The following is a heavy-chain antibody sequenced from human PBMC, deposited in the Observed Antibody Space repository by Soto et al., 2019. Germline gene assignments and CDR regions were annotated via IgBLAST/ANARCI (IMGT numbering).Heavy chain of an antibody. D-gene: IGHD3-16*01. Sequence: SETLSLTCTVSGDSISTYYWTWIRQPPGKGLEWIGYIYNSATTKYNPSLKSRVTISVDTSKNQFSLKLSSVTTADTAVYYCARGRFDFIWGTPAPYLDYWGQGALVTVSS. V-gene: IGHV4-59*01. J-gene: IGHJ4*02. CDR3: ARGRFDFIWGTPAPYLDY. CDR2: IYNSATT. CDR1: GDSISTYY.